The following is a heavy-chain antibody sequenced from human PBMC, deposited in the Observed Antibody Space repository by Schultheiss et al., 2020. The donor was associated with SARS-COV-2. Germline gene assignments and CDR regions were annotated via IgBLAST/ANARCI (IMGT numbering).Heavy chain of an antibody. V-gene: IGHV3-74*03. CDR1: GFSFSSYE. CDR3: TRNPTSITIFGLDY. Sequence: GGSLRLSCAASGFSFSSYEMNWVRQAPGRGLLWVARIHRDGSSTMYADSVKGRFTISRDNAKNTLYLQMNSLRAEDTAVYYCTRNPTSITIFGLDYWGQGTLVTVSS. D-gene: IGHD3-3*01. CDR2: IHRDGSST. J-gene: IGHJ4*02.